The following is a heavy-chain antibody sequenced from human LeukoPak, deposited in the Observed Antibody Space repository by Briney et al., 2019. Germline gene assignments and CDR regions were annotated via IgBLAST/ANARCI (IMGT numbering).Heavy chain of an antibody. V-gene: IGHV3-20*04. J-gene: IGHJ3*02. Sequence: GGSLRLSCAASGFTFDDYGMSWVRQAPGKGLVWVSGINWNGGSTGYADSVKGRFTISRDNAKYSLYLQMNSLRAEDTALYYCARGGSGCDAFDMWGQGTMVTVSS. CDR2: INWNGGST. D-gene: IGHD3-3*01. CDR1: GFTFDDYG. CDR3: ARGGSGCDAFDM.